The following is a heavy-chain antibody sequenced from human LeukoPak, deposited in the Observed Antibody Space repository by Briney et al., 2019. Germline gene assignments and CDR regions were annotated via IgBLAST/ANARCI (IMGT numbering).Heavy chain of an antibody. D-gene: IGHD3-16*01. V-gene: IGHV1-24*01. CDR2: FDPEDGET. CDR1: GYTLTELS. J-gene: IGHJ4*02. CDR3: ATAVPTMITFGGVLF. Sequence: ASVKVSCKVSGYTLTELSMHWVRQAPGKGLEWMGGFDPEDGETIYAQKFQGRVTMTEDTSTDTAYMELSSLRSEDTAVYYCATAVPTMITFGGVLFWGQGTLVTVSS.